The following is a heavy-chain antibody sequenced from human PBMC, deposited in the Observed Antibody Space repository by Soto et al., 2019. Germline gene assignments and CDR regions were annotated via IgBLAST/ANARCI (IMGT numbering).Heavy chain of an antibody. J-gene: IGHJ4*02. V-gene: IGHV3-30*18. CDR1: GFTFSSYG. Sequence: QVQLVESGGGVVQPWRSLRLSCAASGFTFSSYGMHWVRQAPGKGLEWVAVISDDGSNKYYADSVKGRFTISRDNSKNTLYLQMNSLRAEDTAVYYCAKGYYYDSSGFLGDYFDYWGQGTLVTVSS. CDR2: ISDDGSNK. D-gene: IGHD3-22*01. CDR3: AKGYYYDSSGFLGDYFDY.